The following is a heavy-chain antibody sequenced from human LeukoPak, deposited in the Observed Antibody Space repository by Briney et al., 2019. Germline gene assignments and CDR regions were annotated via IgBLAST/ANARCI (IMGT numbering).Heavy chain of an antibody. CDR2: IYYSGST. D-gene: IGHD5-12*01. CDR3: ARHETAQVAFDY. CDR1: GGSISSYY. V-gene: IGHV4-59*08. Sequence: SETLSLTCTVSGGSISSYYWSWIRQPPGKGLEWIGYIYYSGSTNYNPSLKSRVTISVDTSKNQFSLKLSSVTAADTAVYYCARHETAQVAFDYWGQGTLVTVSS. J-gene: IGHJ4*02.